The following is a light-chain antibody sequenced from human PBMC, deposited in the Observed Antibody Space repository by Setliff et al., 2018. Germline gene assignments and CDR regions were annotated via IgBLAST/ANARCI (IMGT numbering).Light chain of an antibody. V-gene: IGLV3-21*04. Sequence: SYELTQPPSVSVAPGKTASITCGGNNIGSKGVHWYQQKPGQAPVLVIYYDRDRPSGIPERFSGSNSGNTATLTISRVEAGDEADYYCQVSGTRADLFVLFGGGTKVTVL. CDR3: QVSGTRADLFVL. J-gene: IGLJ2*01. CDR1: NIGSKG. CDR2: YDR.